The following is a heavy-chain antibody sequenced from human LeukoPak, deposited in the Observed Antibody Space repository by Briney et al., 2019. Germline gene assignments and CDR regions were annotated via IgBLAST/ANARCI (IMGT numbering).Heavy chain of an antibody. Sequence: GASVKVSCKASGYTFTNYGISWVRQAPGQGLEWMGWISVYNDNTNYAQKFQGRLTVTTDTSTSTTYMELRSLRSDDTAVYYCARDGTSTDDYWGQGTLVTVSS. CDR3: ARDGTSTDDY. V-gene: IGHV1-18*01. CDR2: ISVYNDNT. J-gene: IGHJ4*02. D-gene: IGHD2-2*01. CDR1: GYTFTNYG.